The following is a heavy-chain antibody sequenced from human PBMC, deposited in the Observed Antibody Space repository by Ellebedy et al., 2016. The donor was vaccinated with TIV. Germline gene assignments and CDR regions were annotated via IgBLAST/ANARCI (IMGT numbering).Heavy chain of an antibody. Sequence: GESLKISXAASGFTFTTYSMNWVRQAPGKGLEWVSSISSGSRYIYYPDSVKGRFTISRDNAENSLYLQMNSLRAEDTAVYYCATAVAGIPGYWGQGTLVTVSS. CDR3: ATAVAGIPGY. D-gene: IGHD6-19*01. J-gene: IGHJ4*02. V-gene: IGHV3-21*06. CDR2: ISSGSRYI. CDR1: GFTFTTYS.